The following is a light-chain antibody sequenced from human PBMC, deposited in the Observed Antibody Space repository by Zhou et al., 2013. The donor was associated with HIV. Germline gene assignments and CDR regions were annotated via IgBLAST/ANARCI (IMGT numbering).Light chain of an antibody. CDR3: TSYTSSSTLV. V-gene: IGLV2-14*03. CDR2: DVS. J-gene: IGLJ2*01. Sequence: QSALTQPASVSGSPGQSITISCTGTSSDVGGYNYVSWYQQHPDKAPKLMIYDVSNRPSGVSNRFSGSKSGNTASLTISGLQAEDEADYYCTSYTSSSTLVCGGGTKLTV. CDR1: SSDVGGYNY.